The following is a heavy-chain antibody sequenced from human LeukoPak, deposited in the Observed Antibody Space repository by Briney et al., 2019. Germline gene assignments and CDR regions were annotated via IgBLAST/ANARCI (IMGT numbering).Heavy chain of an antibody. D-gene: IGHD4-11*01. J-gene: IGHJ4*02. Sequence: SETLSLTCTVSGGSISSYYWGWIRQPPGKGLEWIGSIYYSGSTYYNPSLKSRVTISVDTSKNQFSLKLSSVTAADTAVYYCASDYSNYFDYWGQGTLVTVSS. CDR3: ASDYSNYFDY. V-gene: IGHV4-39*01. CDR2: IYYSGST. CDR1: GGSISSYY.